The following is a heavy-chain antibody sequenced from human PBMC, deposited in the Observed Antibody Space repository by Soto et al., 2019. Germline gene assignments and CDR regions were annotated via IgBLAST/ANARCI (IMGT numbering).Heavy chain of an antibody. CDR2: INHSGST. Sequence: PSETLSLTCAVYCGSFSGYYWSWIRQPPGKGLEWIGEINHSGSTNYNPSLKSRVTISVDTSKNQFSLKLSSVTAADTAVYYCARVLGYCSGGSCWGGWFDPWGQGTLVTVSS. CDR3: ARVLGYCSGGSCWGGWFDP. J-gene: IGHJ5*02. V-gene: IGHV4-34*01. D-gene: IGHD2-15*01. CDR1: CGSFSGYY.